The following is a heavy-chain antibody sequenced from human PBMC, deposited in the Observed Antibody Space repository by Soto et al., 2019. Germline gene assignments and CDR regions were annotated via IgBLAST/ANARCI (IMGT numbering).Heavy chain of an antibody. Sequence: QVQLQESGPGLVKPSQTLSLTCTVSGGSISSGGYYWSWIRQHPGKGLEWIGYIYYSGSTYYNPSPKSPVTISVDTSKNQFSLKLSSVTAADTAVYYCARGGGLMHLFDYWGQGTLVTVSS. D-gene: IGHD3-16*01. CDR3: ARGGGLMHLFDY. CDR1: GGSISSGGYY. J-gene: IGHJ4*02. CDR2: IYYSGST. V-gene: IGHV4-31*01.